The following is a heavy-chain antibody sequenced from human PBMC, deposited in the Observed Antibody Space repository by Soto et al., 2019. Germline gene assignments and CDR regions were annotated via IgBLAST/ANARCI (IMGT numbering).Heavy chain of an antibody. D-gene: IGHD3-10*01. CDR1: GGTFSSYA. V-gene: IGHV1-2*04. Sequence: VASVKVSCKASGGTFSSYAISWVRQAPGQGLEWMGWINPNSGGTNYAQKFQGWVTMTRDTSISTAYMELSRLRSDDTAVYYCARRGSGSYFSMDVWGQGTTVTVSS. J-gene: IGHJ6*02. CDR2: INPNSGGT. CDR3: ARRGSGSYFSMDV.